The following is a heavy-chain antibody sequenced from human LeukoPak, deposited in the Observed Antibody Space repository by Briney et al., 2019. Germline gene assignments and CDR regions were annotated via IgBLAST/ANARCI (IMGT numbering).Heavy chain of an antibody. V-gene: IGHV3-30*01. Sequence: PGGSLRLSCAASGFTFSSYAMHWVRQAPGKGLGRVAVISYGGDNKYYADSVKGRFTISRDNSKNTLYLQMNSLRAEDTAVYYCARDFEAHDLRPIGYWGQGTLVTVSS. CDR3: ARDFEAHDLRPIGY. CDR1: GFTFSSYA. CDR2: ISYGGDNK. J-gene: IGHJ4*02. D-gene: IGHD3-3*01.